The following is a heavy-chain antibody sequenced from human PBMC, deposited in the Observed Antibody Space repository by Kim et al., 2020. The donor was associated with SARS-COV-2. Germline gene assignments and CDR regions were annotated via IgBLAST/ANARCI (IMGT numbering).Heavy chain of an antibody. J-gene: IGHJ6*02. CDR2: ISYDGSNK. CDR1: GFRFGSYG. V-gene: IGHV3-30*18. Sequence: GGSLRLSCAASGFRFGSYGMHWARQAPGKGLEWLATISYDGSNKYYADSVKGRFTFSRDNSKSTLYLQMNSLRGDDTAVYYCAKDLSRGPAMKEDSYYYYGLDVWGQGTTVTVS. D-gene: IGHD5-18*01. CDR3: AKDLSRGPAMKEDSYYYYGLDV.